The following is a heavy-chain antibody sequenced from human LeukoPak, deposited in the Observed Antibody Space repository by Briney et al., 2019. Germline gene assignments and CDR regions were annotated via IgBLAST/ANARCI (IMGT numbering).Heavy chain of an antibody. D-gene: IGHD6-13*01. CDR3: ARHSRWTTGQIDY. CDR2: IYYSGST. V-gene: IGHV4-39*01. Sequence: PSETLSLTCTVSGGSISSSSYYWGWIRQPPGKGLEWIGSIYYSGSTYYNPSLKSRVTISVDTSKNQFSLKLSSVTAADTAVYYCARHSRWTTGQIDYWGQGTLVTVSS. CDR1: GGSISSSSYY. J-gene: IGHJ4*02.